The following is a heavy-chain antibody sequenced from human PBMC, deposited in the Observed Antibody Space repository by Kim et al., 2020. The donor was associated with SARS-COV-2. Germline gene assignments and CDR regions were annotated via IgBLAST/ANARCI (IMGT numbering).Heavy chain of an antibody. CDR2: INHSGST. D-gene: IGHD2-2*01. CDR1: GGSFSGYY. J-gene: IGHJ6*02. V-gene: IGHV4-34*01. Sequence: SETLYLTCAVYGGSFSGYYWSWIRQPPGKGLEWIGEINHSGSTNYNPSLKSRVTISVDTSKNQFSLKLSSVTAADTAVYYCARRDIVVVPAAKYGMDVWGQGTTVTVSS. CDR3: ARRDIVVVPAAKYGMDV.